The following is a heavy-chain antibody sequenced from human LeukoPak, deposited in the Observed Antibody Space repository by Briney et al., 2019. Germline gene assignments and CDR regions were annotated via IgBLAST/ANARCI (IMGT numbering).Heavy chain of an antibody. CDR3: ARCSSSWYMCGT. J-gene: IGHJ5*02. Sequence: SETLSLTCAVSGGSISSSNWWSWVRQPPGKELEWIGEIYHSGSTNYNPSLKSRVTISVDKSKNQFPLKLSSVTAADTAVYYCARCSSSWYMCGTWGQGTLVTVSS. CDR1: GGSISSSNW. D-gene: IGHD6-13*01. V-gene: IGHV4-4*02. CDR2: IYHSGST.